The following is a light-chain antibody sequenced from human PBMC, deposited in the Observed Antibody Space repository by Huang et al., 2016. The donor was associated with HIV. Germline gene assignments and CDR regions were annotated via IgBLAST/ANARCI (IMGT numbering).Light chain of an antibody. CDR1: QSVTSN. J-gene: IGKJ1*01. CDR2: SAS. Sequence: EVVMTQSPAILSVSPGERATLSCRASQSVTSNLAWYKQKPGQAPRLLIYSASTRATGIPARFSGSGFGTEFTLTISSLQSEDFAVYYCQHYNNWPWWTFGQGTKVEIK. CDR3: QHYNNWPWWT. V-gene: IGKV3-15*01.